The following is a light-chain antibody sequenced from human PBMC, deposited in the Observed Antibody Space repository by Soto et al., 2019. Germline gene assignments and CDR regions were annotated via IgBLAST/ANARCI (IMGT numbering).Light chain of an antibody. V-gene: IGLV2-14*01. CDR3: LSFTTTSTHV. CDR2: EVN. J-gene: IGLJ1*01. CDR1: ISDIGSYDH. Sequence: QSVRNQPASVSGSPGQSITIACSGTISDIGSYDHVAWYQQFPGKSPKLMISEVNNRPSGVSNRFSGSKSGNTAYLTISGLQVEDEAEYFCLSFTTTSTHVFGTGTKVTVL.